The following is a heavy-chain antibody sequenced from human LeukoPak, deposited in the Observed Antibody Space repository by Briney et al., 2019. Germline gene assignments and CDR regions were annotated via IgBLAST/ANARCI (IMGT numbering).Heavy chain of an antibody. D-gene: IGHD3-3*01. CDR1: GGSISSSSYY. CDR2: IYYSGST. J-gene: IGHJ5*02. Sequence: SETLSLTCTVSGGSISSSSYYWGWIRQPPGKGLEWIGSIYYSGSTYYNPSLKSRVTISVDTSKNQFSLKLSSVTAADTAVYYCARLRLRFSNWFDPWGQGTLVTVSS. CDR3: ARLRLRFSNWFDP. V-gene: IGHV4-39*01.